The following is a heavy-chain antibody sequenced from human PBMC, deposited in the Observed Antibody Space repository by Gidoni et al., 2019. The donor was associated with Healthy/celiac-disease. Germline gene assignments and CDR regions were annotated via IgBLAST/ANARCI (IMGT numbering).Heavy chain of an antibody. CDR2: ISYDGSNK. V-gene: IGHV3-30-3*01. D-gene: IGHD3-22*01. Sequence: QVLLVGSGGGVVLPGRSLSLSCAAPGSTFSSYSMHWVRQAPGKGLEWVAVISYDGSNKYYSDSVKGRFTISRDNSKNTLYLQMNSLRAEDAAVYSCARDHDYYDSSGYPDYWGQGTLVTVSS. J-gene: IGHJ4*02. CDR1: GSTFSSYS. CDR3: ARDHDYYDSSGYPDY.